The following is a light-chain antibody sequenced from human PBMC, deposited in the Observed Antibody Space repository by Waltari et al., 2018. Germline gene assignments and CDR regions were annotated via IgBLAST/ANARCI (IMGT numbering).Light chain of an antibody. CDR1: RPDLGINY. Sequence: QSVLTQAPSASGTPGPRVTLPCPGSRPDLGINYVYWYQQFPGPAPRLLIYKSSQRPSGVPDRFSGSKSGTSASLAISGLRSEDEADYYCATWDDRLSFWVFGEGTSLTVL. CDR2: KSS. V-gene: IGLV1-47*01. J-gene: IGLJ3*02. CDR3: ATWDDRLSFWV.